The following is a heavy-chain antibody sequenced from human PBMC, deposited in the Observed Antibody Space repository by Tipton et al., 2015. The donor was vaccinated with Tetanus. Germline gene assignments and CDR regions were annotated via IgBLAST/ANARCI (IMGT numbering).Heavy chain of an antibody. CDR1: GGSISSGGYY. J-gene: IGHJ4*02. CDR3: ARDQARGARGWNYFDY. Sequence: LVQPSQTLSLTCTVSGGSISSGGYYWSWIRQHPGKGLEWIGDIYYSGSTYYNPSLKSRVTISVDTSKNQFSLKLNSVTAAGTAVYYCARDQARGARGWNYFDYWGQGTLVTVSS. CDR2: IYYSGST. D-gene: IGHD1-26*01. V-gene: IGHV4-31*03.